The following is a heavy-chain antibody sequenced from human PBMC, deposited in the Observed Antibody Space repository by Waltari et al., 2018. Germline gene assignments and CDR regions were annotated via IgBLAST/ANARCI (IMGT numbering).Heavy chain of an antibody. Sequence: QVQLQQWGAGLLKPSETLSLTCAVYGGSFSGYYWSWIRQPPGKGLEWIGEINHSGSPNYNTAVKSDVTISVDTSKNQFSLKLSAVTAADTAVYYCARLDILTGYYRHRPFDYWGQGTLVTVSS. V-gene: IGHV4-34*01. D-gene: IGHD3-9*01. CDR3: ARLDILTGYYRHRPFDY. CDR2: INHSGSP. J-gene: IGHJ4*02. CDR1: GGSFSGYY.